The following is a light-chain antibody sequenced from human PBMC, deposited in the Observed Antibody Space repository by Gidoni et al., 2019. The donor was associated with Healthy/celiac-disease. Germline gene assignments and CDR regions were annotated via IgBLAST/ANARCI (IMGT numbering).Light chain of an antibody. J-gene: IGKJ2*03. V-gene: IGKV3-20*01. Sequence: EIVLTQSPGTLSLFPGERATLSCRASQSVSRSYLAWYQQKPGQAPRLLIYGESSRATGIPDRFSGSGSGTDFTLTISRLEPEDFAVYYCQQYGSSPPMYSFGQGTKLEIK. CDR3: QQYGSSPPMYS. CDR2: GES. CDR1: QSVSRSY.